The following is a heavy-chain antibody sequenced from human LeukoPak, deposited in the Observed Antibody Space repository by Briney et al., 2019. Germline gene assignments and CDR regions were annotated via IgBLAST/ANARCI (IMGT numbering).Heavy chain of an antibody. Sequence: GGSLRLSCAASGFTFSQYWMSWVRQAPGKGLEWVASINHNGNVNYYVDSVKGRFTISRDNAKNSLYLQMSNLRAEDTAVYFCARGGGLDVWGQGATVTVSS. D-gene: IGHD3-16*01. CDR2: INHNGNVN. CDR1: GFTFSQYW. CDR3: ARGGGLDV. V-gene: IGHV3-7*03. J-gene: IGHJ6*02.